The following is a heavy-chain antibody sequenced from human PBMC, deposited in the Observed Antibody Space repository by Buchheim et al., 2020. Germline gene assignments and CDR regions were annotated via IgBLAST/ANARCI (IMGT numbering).Heavy chain of an antibody. V-gene: IGHV3-33*01. Sequence: QVQLVQYGGGVVQPGRSLRLSCEASGYTFRSHGMQWVRQAPGKGLEWVAVIWADGVTKYYADSVKGRFTISRDISKSTLFLEMNILRGEDTAVYYCARDPQGGYFDYWGQG. CDR3: ARDPQGGYFDY. CDR1: GYTFRSHG. J-gene: IGHJ4*02. D-gene: IGHD1-26*01. CDR2: IWADGVTK.